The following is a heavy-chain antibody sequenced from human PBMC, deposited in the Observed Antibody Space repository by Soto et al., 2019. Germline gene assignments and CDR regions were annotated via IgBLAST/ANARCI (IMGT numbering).Heavy chain of an antibody. J-gene: IGHJ6*02. D-gene: IGHD2-15*01. Sequence: PSETLSLTCTVSGGSLNSGDYHWSWIRQSPGKGLEWIGAIYYSGSTYYNPSLKSRIRISVDTSKNQFSLKVNSATAADTAVYSWARGDRVPSAGARDVWGQGTTGTVAS. V-gene: IGHV4-30-4*01. CDR1: GGSLNSGDYH. CDR3: ARGDRVPSAGARDV. CDR2: IYYSGST.